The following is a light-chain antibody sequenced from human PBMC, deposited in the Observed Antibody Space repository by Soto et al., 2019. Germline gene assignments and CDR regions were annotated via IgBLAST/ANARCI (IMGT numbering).Light chain of an antibody. Sequence: QSALTQPASVSGSPGQSITISCTGNSNDFGGYNYISWYQQQPGKAPKLIIYEVSHRPSGISNRFSGSKSGNTASLTISGLHVEDEADYYCSSHSATSPYVFGTGTQLTVL. CDR1: SNDFGGYNY. CDR3: SSHSATSPYV. V-gene: IGLV2-14*01. CDR2: EVS. J-gene: IGLJ1*01.